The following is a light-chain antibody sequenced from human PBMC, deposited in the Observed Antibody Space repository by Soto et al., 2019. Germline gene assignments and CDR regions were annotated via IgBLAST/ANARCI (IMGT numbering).Light chain of an antibody. CDR2: DVS. CDR1: SSDVGSYNY. V-gene: IGLV2-14*03. CDR3: SSFTSSNTVV. J-gene: IGLJ3*02. Sequence: QSALTQPASVSGSPGQSITISCTGTSSDVGSYNYVSWYQQHPGKAPKLMIYDVSNRPSGISNRFSGSKSGNTASLTISGLQAEDEDDYYCSSFTSSNTVVFGGGTQLTVL.